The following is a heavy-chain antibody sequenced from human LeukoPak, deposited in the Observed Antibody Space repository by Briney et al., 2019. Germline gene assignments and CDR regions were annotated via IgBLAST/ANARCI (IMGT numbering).Heavy chain of an antibody. CDR3: VRGRKYTSGYRVTELGSGYSDY. CDR1: GDSISSSHW. Sequence: SETLSLTCAVSGDSISSSHWWSWVRQSPGKGLEWIGEIYHSGNTNYNPSLKSRVAISLDKSSNQFSLRLSSVTAADTAVYYCVRGRKYTSGYRVTELGSGYSDYWGQGTLVTVSS. V-gene: IGHV4-4*02. D-gene: IGHD5-18*01. CDR2: IYHSGNT. J-gene: IGHJ4*02.